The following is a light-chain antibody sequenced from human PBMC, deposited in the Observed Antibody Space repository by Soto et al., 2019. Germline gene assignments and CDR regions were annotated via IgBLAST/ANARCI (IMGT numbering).Light chain of an antibody. J-gene: IGKJ3*01. V-gene: IGKV1-33*01. CDR2: DAS. CDR3: QQYDNLPIT. CDR1: QDISNY. Sequence: DIQMTQSPSSLSASVGDRVTITCQASQDISNYLNWYQQKPGTAPKLLIYDASNLETRVPSRFSGSGSGTDFTFTISSLQPEDIATYYCQQYDNLPITFGHGTKVDIK.